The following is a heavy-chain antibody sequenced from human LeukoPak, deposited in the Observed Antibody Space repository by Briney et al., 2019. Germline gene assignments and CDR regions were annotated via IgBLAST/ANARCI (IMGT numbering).Heavy chain of an antibody. J-gene: IGHJ4*02. CDR1: GPTFNRDW. CDR2: IKPDESRI. CDR3: VREVFFQFDY. V-gene: IGHV3-7*03. Sequence: GGSLRLSCTNSGPTFNRDWMGWLRQAPGKGLEWLAHIKPDESRIFYADSVKGRFTISRDNARNSLSLQIDNLRAEDTALYYCVREVFFQFDYWGQGAPVTVSS.